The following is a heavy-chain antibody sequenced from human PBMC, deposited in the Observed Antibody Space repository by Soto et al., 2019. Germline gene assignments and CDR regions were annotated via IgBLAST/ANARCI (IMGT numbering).Heavy chain of an antibody. CDR2: IVVGSGNT. CDR1: GYTFSGYY. Sequence: SVKVSCKASGYTFSGYYIHWVRQAPGQGLEWIGWIVVGSGNTNYAQKFQERVTITRDMSTSTAYMELSSLRSEDTAVYYCAAVEIVGATDYFDYWGQGTLVTVS. J-gene: IGHJ4*02. D-gene: IGHD1-26*01. V-gene: IGHV1-58*02. CDR3: AAVEIVGATDYFDY.